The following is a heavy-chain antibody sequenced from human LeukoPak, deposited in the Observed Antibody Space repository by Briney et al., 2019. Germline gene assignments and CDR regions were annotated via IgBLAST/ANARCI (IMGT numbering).Heavy chain of an antibody. D-gene: IGHD3-3*01. CDR2: IYYGGNT. CDR3: ARDPHGITTSGVAPLGGFDP. CDR1: GASISSNS. Sequence: SETLSLTCTVSGASISSNSWSWIRQPPGKGLEWIGYIYYGGNTNYNPSLQSRVTVSVDMSKNQFSLQLKSVTAADTTLYYCARDPHGITTSGVAPLGGFDPWGQGTLVIVSS. J-gene: IGHJ5*02. V-gene: IGHV4-59*01.